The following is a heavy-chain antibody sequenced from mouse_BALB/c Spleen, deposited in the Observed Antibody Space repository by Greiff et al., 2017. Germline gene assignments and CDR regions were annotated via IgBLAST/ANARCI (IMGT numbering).Heavy chain of an antibody. CDR1: GFAFSSYD. CDR3: ARRAGGYAMDY. J-gene: IGHJ4*01. Sequence: EVNLVESGGGLVKPGGSLKLSCAASGFAFSSYDMSWVRQTPEKRLEWVAYISSGGGSTYYPDTVKGRFTISRDNAKNTLYLQMSSLKSEDTAMYYCARRAGGYAMDYWGQGTSVTVSS. CDR2: ISSGGGST. V-gene: IGHV5-12-1*01.